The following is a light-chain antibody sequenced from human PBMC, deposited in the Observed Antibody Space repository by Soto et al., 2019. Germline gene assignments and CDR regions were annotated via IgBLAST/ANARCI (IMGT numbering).Light chain of an antibody. CDR1: SSNIGSVYD. CDR2: GNN. Sequence: QSVLTQPPSVSGARGQRVTVSCTGSSSNIGSVYDVHWYQQLPGAAPKLLIYGNNNRPSGVPDRFFGSKSGTSASLAITGLQAEDEADYYCQSYDSSLSGYVFGTGTKVTVL. J-gene: IGLJ1*01. V-gene: IGLV1-40*01. CDR3: QSYDSSLSGYV.